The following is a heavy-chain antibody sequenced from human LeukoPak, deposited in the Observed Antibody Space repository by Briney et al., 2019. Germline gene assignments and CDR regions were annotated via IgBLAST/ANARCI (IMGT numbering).Heavy chain of an antibody. CDR2: INSDGSST. Sequence: GGSLRLSCAASGFTFSSYSMYWVRQAPGEGLVWVSRINSDGSSTTYADSVKGRFTISRDNAKNTLYLQMSSLRAEDTAVYYCLRGVEDWGQGTLATVSP. J-gene: IGHJ4*02. D-gene: IGHD3-10*01. CDR1: GFTFSSYS. V-gene: IGHV3-74*01. CDR3: LRGVED.